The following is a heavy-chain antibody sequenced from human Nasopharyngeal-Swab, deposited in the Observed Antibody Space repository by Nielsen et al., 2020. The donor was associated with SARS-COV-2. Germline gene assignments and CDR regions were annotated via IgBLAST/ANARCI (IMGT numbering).Heavy chain of an antibody. D-gene: IGHD6-25*01. CDR1: GYTFTTYG. V-gene: IGHV1-18*01. J-gene: IGHJ4*02. CDR3: ARDPRGPDY. CDR2: ISPYNGKT. Sequence: ASVKVSCKASGYTFTTYGISWVRQAPGQGLEWMGWISPYNGKTKNAQKFQDRVTMTTDTSTSTAYMELRSLRSDDTAVYFCARDPRGPDYWGQGTLVTVSS.